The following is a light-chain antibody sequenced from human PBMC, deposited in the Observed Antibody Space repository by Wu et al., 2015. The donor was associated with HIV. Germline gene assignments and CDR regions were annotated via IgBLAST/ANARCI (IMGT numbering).Light chain of an antibody. CDR1: QTVTNN. J-gene: IGKJ3*01. CDR2: GAT. Sequence: EVVLTQSPGTLSLSPGERATLSCRSSQTVTNNYLAWYQHKPGQAPRLLIYGATTRATGIPRQVQWQSVWDKSSLSPSPASSLKIFGVYYCLQYNQWVFGPGT. CDR3: LQYNQWV. V-gene: IGKV3-15*01.